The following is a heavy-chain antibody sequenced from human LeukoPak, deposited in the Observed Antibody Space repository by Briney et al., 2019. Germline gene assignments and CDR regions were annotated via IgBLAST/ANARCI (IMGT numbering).Heavy chain of an antibody. CDR1: GYTFTSYA. J-gene: IGHJ4*02. D-gene: IGHD6-13*01. CDR2: INTNTGNP. V-gene: IGHV7-4-1*02. CDR3: ARERIAATNAHFDY. Sequence: ASVMVSCTASGYTFTSYAMNWVRQAPGQGLEWMGWINTNTGNPTYAQGFTGRFVFSLDTSVSTAYLQISSLKAEDTAVYYCARERIAATNAHFDYWGQGTLVTVSS.